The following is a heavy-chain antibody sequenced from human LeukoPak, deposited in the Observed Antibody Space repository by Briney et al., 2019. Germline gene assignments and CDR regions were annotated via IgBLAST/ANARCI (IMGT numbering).Heavy chain of an antibody. J-gene: IGHJ4*02. V-gene: IGHV1-2*02. Sequence: ASVKVSCKASGYTFTDYYMHWVRQAPGQGLEWMGWINPNSGGTNSAQKFQGRVTMTRDTSISTAYMELSRLRSDDTAVYYCARERCSITSCPVDYWGQGTLVTVSS. D-gene: IGHD2-2*01. CDR2: INPNSGGT. CDR1: GYTFTDYY. CDR3: ARERCSITSCPVDY.